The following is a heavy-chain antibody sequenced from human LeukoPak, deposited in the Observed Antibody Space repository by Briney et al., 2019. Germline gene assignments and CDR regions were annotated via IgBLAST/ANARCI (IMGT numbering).Heavy chain of an antibody. V-gene: IGHV4-31*03. CDR3: ARDDKRVLNAFDI. D-gene: IGHD3-22*01. Sequence: SETLSLTCTVSGGSISSSSYYWGWIRQPPGTGLEWIGYIYYSGSTYYNPSLKSRVTISVDTSKNQFSLKLSSVTAAATAVYYCARDDKRVLNAFDIWGQGTMVTVSS. CDR1: GGSISSSSYY. J-gene: IGHJ3*02. CDR2: IYYSGST.